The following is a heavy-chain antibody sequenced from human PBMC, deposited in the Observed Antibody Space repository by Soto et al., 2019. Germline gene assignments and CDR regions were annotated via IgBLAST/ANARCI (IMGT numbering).Heavy chain of an antibody. Sequence: QVQLVQSGPEVKKPGASVKVSYKASGNTFASHGFSWVRQAPGQGLEWMGWISGFNGQTNYALKFQGRVTLTTDTSTSTAYMELSSLRSDDTAVYFCARVDPRGAAVVRDYWGQGTLVTVSS. CDR1: GNTFASHG. V-gene: IGHV1-18*01. CDR3: ARVDPRGAAVVRDY. CDR2: ISGFNGQT. D-gene: IGHD3-10*01. J-gene: IGHJ4*02.